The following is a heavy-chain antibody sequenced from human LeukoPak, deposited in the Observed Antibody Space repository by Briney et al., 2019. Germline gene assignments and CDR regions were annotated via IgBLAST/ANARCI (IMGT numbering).Heavy chain of an antibody. J-gene: IGHJ3*02. D-gene: IGHD2-15*01. Sequence: GASVKVSCKASGYTFTGYYMHWVRQAPGQGLEWMGWINPNSGGTNYAQKFQGRVTMTRDTSISTAYMELSRPRSDDTAVYYCGRVSCGGNCYSLIGTFDIWGQGTMVTVSS. V-gene: IGHV1-2*02. CDR3: GRVSCGGNCYSLIGTFDI. CDR1: GYTFTGYY. CDR2: INPNSGGT.